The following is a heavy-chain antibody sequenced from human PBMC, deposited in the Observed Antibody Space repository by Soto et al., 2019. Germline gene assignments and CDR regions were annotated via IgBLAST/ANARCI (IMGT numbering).Heavy chain of an antibody. D-gene: IGHD3-10*01. CDR3: ARGGLLWFGELLDYYYGMDV. J-gene: IGHJ6*02. CDR2: INHSGST. CDR1: GGSFSGYY. Sequence: KPSETLSLTCAVYGGSFSGYYWSWIRQPPGKGLEWIGEINHSGSTNYNPSLKSRVTISVDTSKNQFSLKLSSVTAADTAVYYCARGGLLWFGELLDYYYGMDVWGQGTTVTVS. V-gene: IGHV4-34*01.